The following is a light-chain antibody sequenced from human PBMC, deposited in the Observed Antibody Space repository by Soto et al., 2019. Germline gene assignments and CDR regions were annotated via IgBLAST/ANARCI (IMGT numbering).Light chain of an antibody. CDR2: DAS. CDR3: LQRNNWPPWT. V-gene: IGKV3-11*01. J-gene: IGKJ1*01. Sequence: VLSQSPATLSLSQKERATLSCRASQNVGTFLAWYLLKPGQAPRLVIYDASNRAAGIPDRFSGSGSGTDFTLTISGLEPEDFALYYCLQRNNWPPWTVGQGTKVDIK. CDR1: QNVGTF.